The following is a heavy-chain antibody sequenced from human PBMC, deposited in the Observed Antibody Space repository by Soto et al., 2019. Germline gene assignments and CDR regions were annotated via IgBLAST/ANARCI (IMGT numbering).Heavy chain of an antibody. Sequence: VASVKVSCKASGGTFTNYAIGWVRQAPGQGLEWMGGIIPILGREIYAQKFQGRVTVTADESTSTSYMELSSLRSEDTAVYYCATMEYYGSGEEYYYYGLDVWGQGITVTVSS. CDR2: IIPILGRE. V-gene: IGHV1-69*10. CDR1: GGTFTNYA. CDR3: ATMEYYGSGEEYYYYGLDV. J-gene: IGHJ6*02. D-gene: IGHD3-10*01.